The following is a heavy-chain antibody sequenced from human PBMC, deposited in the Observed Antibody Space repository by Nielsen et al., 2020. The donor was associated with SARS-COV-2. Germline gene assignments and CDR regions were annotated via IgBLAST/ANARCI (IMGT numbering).Heavy chain of an antibody. CDR2: IWYDGSNK. V-gene: IGHV3-33*01. D-gene: IGHD6-19*01. J-gene: IGHJ4*02. CDR1: GFTFSSYG. CDR3: AREWNPRIAVAGEFDY. Sequence: GESLKISCAASGFTFSSYGMHWVRQAPGKGLEWVAVIWYDGSNKYYADSVKGRFTISRDNAKNSLYLQMNSLRAEDTAVYYCAREWNPRIAVAGEFDYWGQGTLVTVSS.